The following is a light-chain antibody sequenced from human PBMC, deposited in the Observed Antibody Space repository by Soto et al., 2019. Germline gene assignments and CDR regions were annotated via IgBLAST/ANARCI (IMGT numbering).Light chain of an antibody. CDR2: EVS. J-gene: IGLJ1*01. Sequence: QSVLTQPPSASGSPGQSVTISCTGNSNDVGHSSFISWYQQHPGKGPKLIIYEVSKRPSGVPDRFSGSKSGNTASLSVSGLQDEDEADYFCNAQADNGKHVFGTGTKHTVL. V-gene: IGLV2-8*01. CDR1: SNDVGHSSF. CDR3: NAQADNGKHV.